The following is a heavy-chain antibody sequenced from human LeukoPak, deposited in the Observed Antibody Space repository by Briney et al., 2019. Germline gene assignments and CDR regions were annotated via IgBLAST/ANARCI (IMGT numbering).Heavy chain of an antibody. D-gene: IGHD6-6*01. CDR3: AREGLYSGSSGGYYYMDV. CDR2: ISSSGSTI. V-gene: IGHV3-11*01. J-gene: IGHJ6*03. Sequence: GGSLRLSCAASGFTFSDYYMSWIRQAPGKGLEWVSYISSSGSTIYYAGSVKGRFTISRGNAKNSLYLQMNSLRAEDTAVYYCAREGLYSGSSGGYYYMDVWGKGTTVTVSS. CDR1: GFTFSDYY.